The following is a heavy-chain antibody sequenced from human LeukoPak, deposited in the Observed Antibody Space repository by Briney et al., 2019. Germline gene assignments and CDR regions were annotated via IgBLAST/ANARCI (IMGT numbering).Heavy chain of an antibody. D-gene: IGHD3-22*01. CDR2: IIPIFGTA. V-gene: IGHV1-69*13. CDR1: RGTFSSYA. CDR3: ARWGCFYYHSSTNPHFEF. J-gene: IGHJ4*01. Sequence: SVSVSCKASRGTFSSYAMSWVRQAPGQGLEWMGGIIPIFGTANYAQKFQGRVTITADESTSTAYMELSSLRSEDTAVYYCARWGCFYYHSSTNPHFEFWGPGNLVTVSS.